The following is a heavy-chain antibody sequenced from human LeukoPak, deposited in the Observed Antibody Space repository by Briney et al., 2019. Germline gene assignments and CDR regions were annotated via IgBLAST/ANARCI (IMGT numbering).Heavy chain of an antibody. CDR2: INPNSGGT. J-gene: IGHJ6*02. V-gene: IGHV1-2*02. D-gene: IGHD6-19*01. CDR3: ARDEGQWLGGYYYGMDV. Sequence: ASVKVSCKASGYTFTGYYMHWVRQAPGQGLEWMGWINPNSGGTNYAQKFQGRVTMTRDTSISTAYMELSRLRSDDTAVYYCARDEGQWLGGYYYGMDVWGQGTTVTVSS. CDR1: GYTFTGYY.